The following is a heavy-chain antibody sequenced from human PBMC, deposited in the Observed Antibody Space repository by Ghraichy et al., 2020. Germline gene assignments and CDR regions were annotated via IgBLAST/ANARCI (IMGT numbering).Heavy chain of an antibody. Sequence: SETLSLTCTVSGGSISSSSYYWGWIRQPPGKGLEWIGSIYYSGSTYYNPSLKSRVTISVDTSKNQFSLKLSSVTAADTAVYYCARGTQTVTFTSWFYYGMDVWGQGTTVTVSS. D-gene: IGHD4-11*01. V-gene: IGHV4-39*01. CDR3: ARGTQTVTFTSWFYYGMDV. J-gene: IGHJ6*02. CDR2: IYYSGST. CDR1: GGSISSSSYY.